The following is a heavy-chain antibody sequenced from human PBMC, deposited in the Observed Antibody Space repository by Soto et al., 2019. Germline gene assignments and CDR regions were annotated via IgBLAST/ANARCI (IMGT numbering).Heavy chain of an antibody. CDR3: ARDQSTSWSVNYYGMDV. CDR2: IIPIFGTE. CDR1: GCTFSSYA. J-gene: IGHJ6*02. Sequence: GASVKVSCKASGCTFSSYAISWVRQAPGQGLEWTGGIIPIFGTENYAQKFQGRVPMTRDTSTSTVFMELGSLRSEDTAVYYCARDQSTSWSVNYYGMDVWGQGTTVTVSS. D-gene: IGHD6-13*01. V-gene: IGHV1-69*05.